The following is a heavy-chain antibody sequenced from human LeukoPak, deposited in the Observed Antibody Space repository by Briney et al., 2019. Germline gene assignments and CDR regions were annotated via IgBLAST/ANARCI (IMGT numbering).Heavy chain of an antibody. CDR3: ASIDFWSGYPLDY. J-gene: IGHJ4*02. CDR2: ISSSGSTI. CDR1: GFTFSSYE. Sequence: GGSLRLSCAASGFTFSSYEMNWVRQAPGKGLEWVSYISSSGSTIYYADSVKGRFTISRDNAKNSLYLQMNSLRAEGTAVYYCASIDFWSGYPLDYWGQGTLVTVSS. V-gene: IGHV3-48*03. D-gene: IGHD3-3*01.